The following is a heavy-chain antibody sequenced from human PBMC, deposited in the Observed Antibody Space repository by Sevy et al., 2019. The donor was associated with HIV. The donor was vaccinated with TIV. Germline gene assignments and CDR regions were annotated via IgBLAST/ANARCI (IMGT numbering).Heavy chain of an antibody. CDR2: IYYSGST. D-gene: IGHD5-18*01. Sequence: LETLSLTCTVSGGSISSGSYYWGWIRQPPGKGLEWIGSIYYSGSTYYTPSLKSRVTISVDTSKNQFSLKLSSVTAADTAVFYCARHGNSYGPFDSWGQGTVVTVSS. V-gene: IGHV4-39*01. CDR3: ARHGNSYGPFDS. CDR1: GGSISSGSYY. J-gene: IGHJ4*02.